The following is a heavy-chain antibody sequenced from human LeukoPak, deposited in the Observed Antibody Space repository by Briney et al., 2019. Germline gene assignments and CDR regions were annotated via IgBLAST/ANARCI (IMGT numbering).Heavy chain of an antibody. CDR1: GGSISSYY. Sequence: SETLPLTCTVSGGSISSYYWSWIRQPPGKGLEWIGYIYYSGSTNYNPSLKSRVTISVDTSKNQFSLKLSSVTAADTAVYYCARAYSSTAFDIWGQGTMVTVSS. D-gene: IGHD6-19*01. V-gene: IGHV4-59*08. J-gene: IGHJ3*02. CDR2: IYYSGST. CDR3: ARAYSSTAFDI.